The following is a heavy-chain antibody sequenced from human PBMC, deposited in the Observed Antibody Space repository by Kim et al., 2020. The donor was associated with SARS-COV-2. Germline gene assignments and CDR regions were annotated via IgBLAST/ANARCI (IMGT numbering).Heavy chain of an antibody. J-gene: IGHJ5*02. CDR2: TGGI. Sequence: TGGIQYNPSLKSRVTMAVDTSNNQLSLKLSSVTAADTAVYYCARHSPSYDPWGQGTLVTVSS. CDR3: ARHSPSYDP. V-gene: IGHV4-4*08.